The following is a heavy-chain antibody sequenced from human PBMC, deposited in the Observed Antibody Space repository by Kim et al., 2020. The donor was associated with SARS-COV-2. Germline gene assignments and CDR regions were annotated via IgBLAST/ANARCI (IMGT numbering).Heavy chain of an antibody. D-gene: IGHD3-9*01. CDR3: ARGPLVLRYFDLDY. CDR1: GYTFTSYA. J-gene: IGHJ4*02. CDR2: INTDTGNP. V-gene: IGHV7-4-1*02. Sequence: ASVKVSCKVSGYTFTSYAMNWVRQAPGQGLEWMGWINTDTGNPTYAQGFTGRFVFSLDTSVSTAYLQISSLEAEDTAVYYCARGPLVLRYFDLDYWGQGTLVTVSS.